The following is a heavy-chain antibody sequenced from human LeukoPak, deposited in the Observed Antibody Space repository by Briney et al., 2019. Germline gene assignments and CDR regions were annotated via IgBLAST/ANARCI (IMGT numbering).Heavy chain of an antibody. Sequence: SGPTLVNPTQTRTLTCTFSGFSLTGGGVGVGWIRQPPGKALEWLALIYWNDDKRYSPSLKNRLTITKDTSKNQVVLTMTNVDPVDTATYYCAHKWDYNDYFDIWGQGTLVTVSS. D-gene: IGHD1-26*01. CDR1: GFSLTGGGVG. CDR3: AHKWDYNDYFDI. V-gene: IGHV2-5*01. CDR2: IYWNDDK. J-gene: IGHJ4*02.